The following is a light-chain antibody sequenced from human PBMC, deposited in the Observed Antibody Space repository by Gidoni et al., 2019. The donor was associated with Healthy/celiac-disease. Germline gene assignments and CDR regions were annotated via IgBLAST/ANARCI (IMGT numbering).Light chain of an antibody. CDR1: QSISIY. CDR3: QQSYSTPLT. Sequence: DIQMTQSPSSLSASVEDRVTSTCRASQSISIYFNWSQQQPWEAPNLLIYAASSLQSGVPSRFIGSGSGTDFTITISSLQPEDFATYYCQQSYSTPLTFGGGTKVEIK. CDR2: AAS. V-gene: IGKV1-39*01. J-gene: IGKJ4*01.